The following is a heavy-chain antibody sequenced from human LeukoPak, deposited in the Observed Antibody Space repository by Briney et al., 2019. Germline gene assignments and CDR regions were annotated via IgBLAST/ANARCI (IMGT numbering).Heavy chain of an antibody. D-gene: IGHD2-2*01. V-gene: IGHV4-38-2*02. CDR1: GYSISSGYF. CDR2: INHSGST. J-gene: IGHJ6*03. Sequence: SETLSLTCTVSGYSISSGYFWGWIRQPPGQGLEWIGEINHSGSTNYNPSLKSRVTISVDTSKNQFSLKLSSVTAADTAVYYCARGTPYCSSTSCYVRSYYYYYMDVWGKGTTVTVSS. CDR3: ARGTPYCSSTSCYVRSYYYYYMDV.